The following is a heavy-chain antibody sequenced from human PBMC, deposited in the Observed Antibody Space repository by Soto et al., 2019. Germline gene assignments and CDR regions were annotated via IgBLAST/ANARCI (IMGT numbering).Heavy chain of an antibody. CDR1: GFSFSSYT. V-gene: IGHV3-23*01. D-gene: IGHD1-26*01. J-gene: IGHJ5*02. CDR3: AKDRMGASGWFDP. CDR2: VSGNGGNT. Sequence: PGGSLRLSCGASGFSFSSYTMNWVRQAPGKGLEWVSGVSGNGGNTYYADSVKGRFSISRDNSKNTLYLQLNSLRAEDTAIYYCAKDRMGASGWFDPWGQGTPVTVSS.